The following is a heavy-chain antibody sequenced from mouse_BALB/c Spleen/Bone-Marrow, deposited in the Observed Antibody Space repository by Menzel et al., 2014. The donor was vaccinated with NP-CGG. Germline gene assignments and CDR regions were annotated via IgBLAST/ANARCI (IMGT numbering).Heavy chain of an antibody. D-gene: IGHD1-1*01. CDR3: ARDYGSSYYAMDY. J-gene: IGHJ4*01. CDR1: GFSLTSYG. CDR2: IWAGGST. Sequence: VQVVESGPGLVAPSQSLSITCTVSGFSLTSYGVHWVRQPPGKGLEWPGVIWAGGSTNYNSALMSRLSISKDNSKSQVFLKMNSLQTDDTAMYYCARDYGSSYYAMDYWGQGTSVTVSS. V-gene: IGHV2-9*02.